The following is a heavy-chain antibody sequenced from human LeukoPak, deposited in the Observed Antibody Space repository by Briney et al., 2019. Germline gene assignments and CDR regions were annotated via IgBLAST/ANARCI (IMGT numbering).Heavy chain of an antibody. D-gene: IGHD3-16*01. J-gene: IGHJ6*03. CDR3: ARHVGRVGYYYYMDV. CDR1: GGSISSYY. Sequence: PSETLSLTCSVSGGSISSYYWSWIRQAPGKGLEWIGFIYYSGSTNYNPSLKSRVTISVDTSKNQFSLKLNSVTAADTAVYYCARHVGRVGYYYYMDVWGKGTTVTVSS. CDR2: IYYSGST. V-gene: IGHV4-59*01.